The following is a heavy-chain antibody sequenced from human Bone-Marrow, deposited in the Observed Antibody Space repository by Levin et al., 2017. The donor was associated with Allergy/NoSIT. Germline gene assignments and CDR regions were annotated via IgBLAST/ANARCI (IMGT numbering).Heavy chain of an antibody. V-gene: IGHV4-59*01. J-gene: IGHJ2*01. CDR3: ARALSGDASGWYRVGRFFDL. Sequence: KSSETLSLTCTVSGGSFSDYYWTWLRQTPAKGLEWIGHIYYRGNTNYSPSLQSRVTISLDTSKNQFSLQLTTVSAADTAVYYCARALSGDASGWYRVGRFFDLWGPGTLVTVSS. CDR2: IYYRGNT. D-gene: IGHD6-19*01. CDR1: GGSFSDYY.